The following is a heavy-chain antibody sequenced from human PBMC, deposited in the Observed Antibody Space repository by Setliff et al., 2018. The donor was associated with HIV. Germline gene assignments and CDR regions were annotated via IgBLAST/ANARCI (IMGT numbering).Heavy chain of an antibody. J-gene: IGHJ4*02. CDR1: GFTFSNFA. CDR2: ITDSGSTT. D-gene: IGHD1-7*01. V-gene: IGHV3-23*01. CDR3: AKDARWNYVGFDY. Sequence: GGSLRLSCAASGFTFSNFAMSWVCLTPGKGLEWVSGITDSGSTTYYDDSVKGRFTISRDSSKNTLYLQINSLRAEDTAVYYCAKDARWNYVGFDYWGQGTRVTVSS.